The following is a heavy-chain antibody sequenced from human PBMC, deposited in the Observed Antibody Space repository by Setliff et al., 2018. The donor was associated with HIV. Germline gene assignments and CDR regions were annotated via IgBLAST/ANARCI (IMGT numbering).Heavy chain of an antibody. CDR3: VSQPESRWQIEY. CDR1: GYSISRGYF. Sequence: SETLSLTCAVSGYSISRGYFWVWVRQPPGKGLEWIGSVSHSGNTDYNISLKSRVTISIDNSNNHFSLKLRSVTAADTAVYYCVSQPESRWQIEYWGQGTLVTAPQ. V-gene: IGHV4-38-2*01. CDR2: VSHSGNT. J-gene: IGHJ4*02. D-gene: IGHD3-10*01.